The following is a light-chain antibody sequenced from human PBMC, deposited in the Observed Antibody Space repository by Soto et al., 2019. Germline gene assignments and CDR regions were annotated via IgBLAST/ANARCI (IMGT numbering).Light chain of an antibody. J-gene: IGKJ1*01. CDR1: QTISSW. V-gene: IGKV1-5*03. CDR3: QHYNSNSEA. CDR2: KAS. Sequence: IHMTQSPSTLSASVGGRVTIVCRASQTISSWLAWYQQKPGKAPKLLIYKASTLKSGVPSRFSGSGSGTEVNLTISSLQTADFATYYCQHYNSNSEAFGQGTKVDIK.